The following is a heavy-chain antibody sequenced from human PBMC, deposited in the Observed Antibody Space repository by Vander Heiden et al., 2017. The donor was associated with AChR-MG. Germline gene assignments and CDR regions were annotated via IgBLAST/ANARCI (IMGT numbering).Heavy chain of an antibody. V-gene: IGHV3-21*01. J-gene: IGHJ3*01. Sequence: EVQLVESGGGLVKPGGSLRLSCAASGFSFNSYSMNWVRQAPGKGLEWVSFISGNSSYIYYADSVKGRFTISRDNAKNSVFLQMDSLRAEDTAVYYCVGPLTVVITPTGDAFDVWGRGTMVTVSS. CDR2: ISGNSSYI. CDR1: GFSFNSYS. CDR3: VGPLTVVITPTGDAFDV. D-gene: IGHD4-4*01.